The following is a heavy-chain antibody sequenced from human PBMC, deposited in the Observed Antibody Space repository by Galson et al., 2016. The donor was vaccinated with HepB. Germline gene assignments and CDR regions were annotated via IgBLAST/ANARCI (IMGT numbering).Heavy chain of an antibody. J-gene: IGHJ6*04. Sequence: SVKVSCKASGYTFTTYGISWVRQAPGQGLEWMGWISNYNGDTKYAQKFRGRVTMTTDKSTTTAYMELRGLRFDDTAVYFCAREGRGAEYSYSYGLDVWGKGTTVTVSS. CDR2: ISNYNGDT. CDR1: GYTFTTYG. V-gene: IGHV1-18*01. CDR3: AREGRGAEYSYSYGLDV. D-gene: IGHD2/OR15-2a*01.